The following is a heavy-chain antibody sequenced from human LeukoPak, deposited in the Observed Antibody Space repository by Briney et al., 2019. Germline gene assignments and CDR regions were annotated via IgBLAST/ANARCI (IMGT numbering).Heavy chain of an antibody. J-gene: IGHJ4*02. D-gene: IGHD6-19*01. CDR2: IYSGGST. CDR3: ASSGVFPHNPLDY. CDR1: GFTVSSNY. V-gene: IGHV3-53*01. Sequence: GGSLRLSCAASGFTVSSNYMSWVRQAPGKGLEWVSVIYSGGSTYYADSVKGRFTISRDNSKNTLYLQMNSLRAEDTAVYYCASSGVFPHNPLDYWGQGTLVTVSS.